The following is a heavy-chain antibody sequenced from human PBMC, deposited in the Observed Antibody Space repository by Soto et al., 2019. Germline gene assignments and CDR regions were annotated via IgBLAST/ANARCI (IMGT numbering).Heavy chain of an antibody. CDR2: ISSSGSTI. J-gene: IGHJ5*02. Sequence: GGSMRLSCAASGFTFSDYYMSWIRQAPGKGLEWVSYISSSGSTIYYADSVKGRFTISRDNAKNSLYLQMNSLRAEDTAVYYCARVRYYDSGSSINWFDPWGQGTLVTVSS. D-gene: IGHD3-10*01. CDR3: ARVRYYDSGSSINWFDP. CDR1: GFTFSDYY. V-gene: IGHV3-11*01.